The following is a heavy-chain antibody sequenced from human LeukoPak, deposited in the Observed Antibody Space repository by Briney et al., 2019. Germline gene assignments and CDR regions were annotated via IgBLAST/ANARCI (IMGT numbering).Heavy chain of an antibody. CDR2: FSYIGRA. Sequence: PSETLSLTCSVSGGSISSYYWSWIRQPPGKGLEYIGHFSYIGRADYNPSLKSRVTILVDTSKNQFSLKLSSVTAADTAVYYCARGRSSMVRGYYYYYMDVWGKGTTVTISS. CDR3: ARGRSSMVRGYYYYYMDV. J-gene: IGHJ6*03. CDR1: GGSISSYY. V-gene: IGHV4-59*01. D-gene: IGHD3-10*01.